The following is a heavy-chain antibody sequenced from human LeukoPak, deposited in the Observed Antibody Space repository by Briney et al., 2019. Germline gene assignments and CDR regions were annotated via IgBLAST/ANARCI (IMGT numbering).Heavy chain of an antibody. CDR1: GFTFSDYY. CDR3: ARGGIAAAGTVYYYYYYYMDV. D-gene: IGHD6-13*01. Sequence: GGSLRLSCAASGFTFSDYYMSWLRQAPGKGLEWVSYISSSGSTIYYADSVKGRFTISRDNAKNSLYLQMNSLRAEDTAVYYCARGGIAAAGTVYYYYYYYMDVWGKGTTVTVSS. J-gene: IGHJ6*03. V-gene: IGHV3-11*04. CDR2: ISSSGSTI.